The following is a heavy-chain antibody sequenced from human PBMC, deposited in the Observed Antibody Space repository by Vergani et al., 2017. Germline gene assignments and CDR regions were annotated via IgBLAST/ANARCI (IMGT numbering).Heavy chain of an antibody. Sequence: QVQLQESGPGLVKPSETLSLTCTVSGGSISSYYWSWIRQPPGKGLEWIGYIYYSGSTNYNPSLKSRVTISVDTSKNQFSLKLSSVTAADTAVYYCARVKGVYYYYYGMDVWGQGTTVTGSS. CDR1: GGSISSYY. V-gene: IGHV4-59*08. CDR2: IYYSGST. CDR3: ARVKGVYYYYYGMDV. J-gene: IGHJ6*02.